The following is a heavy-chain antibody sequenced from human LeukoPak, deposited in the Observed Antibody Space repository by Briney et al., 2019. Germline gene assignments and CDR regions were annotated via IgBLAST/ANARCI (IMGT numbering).Heavy chain of an antibody. CDR2: IRSKAYGGTT. V-gene: IGHV3-49*04. CDR1: GFTFGDYA. J-gene: IGHJ3*01. D-gene: IGHD3-9*01. Sequence: GGSLRLSCTASGFTFGDYAMSWVRQAPGKGLEWVGFIRSKAYGGTTEYAASVKGRFTISRDDSKSIAYLQMNSLKTEDTAVYYCTRGFTPLRYFDWLVDHWGQGTMVTVSS. CDR3: TRGFTPLRYFDWLVDH.